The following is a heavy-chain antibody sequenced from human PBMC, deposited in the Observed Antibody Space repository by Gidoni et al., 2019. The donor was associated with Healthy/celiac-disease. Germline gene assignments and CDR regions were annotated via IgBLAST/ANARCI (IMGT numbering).Heavy chain of an antibody. V-gene: IGHV4-61*01. J-gene: IGHJ4*02. Sequence: QVQLQESGPGLVKPSETLSLTCTVSGGSVSSGSYYWSWIRQPPGKGLEWIGYIYYSGSTNYNPSLKSRVTISVDTSKNQFSLKLSSVTAADTAVYYCASAGGGSTHYFDYWGQGTLVTVSS. D-gene: IGHD3-16*01. CDR3: ASAGGGSTHYFDY. CDR1: GGSVSSGSYY. CDR2: IYYSGST.